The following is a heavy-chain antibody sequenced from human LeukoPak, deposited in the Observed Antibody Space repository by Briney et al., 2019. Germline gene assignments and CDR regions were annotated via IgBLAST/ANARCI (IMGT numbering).Heavy chain of an antibody. J-gene: IGHJ4*02. CDR3: ARVTYNYYDSSGYNF. Sequence: PSETLSLTCTVSGGSISSVDYYWSWIRQPPGKGLEWIGYIYYSGSTYYNPSLKSRVTISVDTSKNQFSLKLSSVTAADTAVDYCARVTYNYYDSSGYNFWGQGTLVTVSS. CDR1: GGSISSVDYY. CDR2: IYYSGST. D-gene: IGHD3-22*01. V-gene: IGHV4-30-4*08.